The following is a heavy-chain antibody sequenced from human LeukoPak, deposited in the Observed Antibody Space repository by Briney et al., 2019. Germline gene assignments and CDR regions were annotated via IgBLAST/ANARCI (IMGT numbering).Heavy chain of an antibody. D-gene: IGHD6-13*01. CDR1: GFIFSNYG. V-gene: IGHV3-21*01. CDR2: ISSSSYI. Sequence: PGGSLRLSCAASGFIFSNYGMNWVRQAPGKGLEWVSSISSSSYIYYADSVKGRFTISRDNAKNSLYLQMNSLRAEDTAVYYCARDRSSSWYEGDYWGQGTLVTVSS. CDR3: ARDRSSSWYEGDY. J-gene: IGHJ4*02.